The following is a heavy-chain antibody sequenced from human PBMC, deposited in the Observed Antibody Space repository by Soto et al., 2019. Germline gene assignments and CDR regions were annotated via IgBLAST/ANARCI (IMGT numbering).Heavy chain of an antibody. CDR1: GDSVSSNSAA. D-gene: IGHD1-1*01. V-gene: IGHV6-1*01. J-gene: IGHJ6*02. CDR2: TYYRSKWYF. Sequence: SQTLSLTCAISGDSVSSNSAAWNWIRQSPSRGLEWLGRTYYRSKWYFDYAVSVKSRITINADTSKNHFPVQLNSVTPEDTAVYYCARDRVERPYHYYYYAMDVWGQGTTVTVSS. CDR3: ARDRVERPYHYYYYAMDV.